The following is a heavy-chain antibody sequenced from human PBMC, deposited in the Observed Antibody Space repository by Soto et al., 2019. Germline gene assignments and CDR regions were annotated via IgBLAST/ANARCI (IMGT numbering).Heavy chain of an antibody. J-gene: IGHJ4*02. D-gene: IGHD6-19*01. Sequence: GGSLRLSCAASGFTFSSYGMSWVRQAPGKGLEWVSGISGSGGSTNYADSVKGRFTISRDNSKNTPYLQINSLRAEDTAVYYCAKDRLAVTGPFDYWGQGTLVTVS. CDR3: AKDRLAVTGPFDY. CDR2: ISGSGGST. V-gene: IGHV3-23*01. CDR1: GFTFSSYG.